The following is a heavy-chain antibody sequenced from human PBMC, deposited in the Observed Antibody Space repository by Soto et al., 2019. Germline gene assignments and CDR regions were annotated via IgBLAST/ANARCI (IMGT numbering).Heavy chain of an antibody. V-gene: IGHV1-2*04. CDR3: ARDSGKTSGDTAMVTPYYYYGMDV. J-gene: IGHJ6*02. Sequence: ASVKVSCKASGYTFTGYYMHWVRQAPGQGLEWMGWINPNSGGTNYAQKFQGWVTMTRDTSISTAYMELSRLRSDDTAVYYCARDSGKTSGDTAMVTPYYYYGMDVWGQGTTVTVSS. CDR2: INPNSGGT. CDR1: GYTFTGYY. D-gene: IGHD5-18*01.